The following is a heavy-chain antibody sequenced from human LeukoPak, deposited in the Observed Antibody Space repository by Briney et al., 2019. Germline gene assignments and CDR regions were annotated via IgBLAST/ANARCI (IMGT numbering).Heavy chain of an antibody. CDR1: GFTFSSYN. D-gene: IGHD3-10*01. J-gene: IGHJ4*02. CDR3: GRDGTFYYGSGSYLFDY. V-gene: IGHV3-21*01. Sequence: PGGSLRLSCAVSGFTFSSYNMNWVRQAPGKGLEWVSSISFSSNYIYYADSLKGRFTISRDNAKNSLYLQMNSLRAEDTAVYYCGRDGTFYYGSGSYLFDYWGQGTLVTVSS. CDR2: ISFSSNYI.